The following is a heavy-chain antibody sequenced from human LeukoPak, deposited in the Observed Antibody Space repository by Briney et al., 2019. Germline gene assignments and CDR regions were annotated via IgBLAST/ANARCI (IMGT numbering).Heavy chain of an antibody. CDR3: AKEGLVGAYLHFDY. CDR2: IWYDGSNK. D-gene: IGHD1-26*01. V-gene: IGHV3-33*06. J-gene: IGHJ4*02. Sequence: QTGGSLRLSCAASGFTFSSYGMHWVRQAPGKGLEWVAVIWYDGSNKYYADSVKGRFTISRDNSKNTLYLQMNSLRAEDTAVYYCAKEGLVGAYLHFDYWGQGTLVTVSS. CDR1: GFTFSSYG.